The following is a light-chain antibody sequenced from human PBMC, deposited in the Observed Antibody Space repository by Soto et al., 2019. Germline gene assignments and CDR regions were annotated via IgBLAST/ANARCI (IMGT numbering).Light chain of an antibody. V-gene: IGLV1-44*01. J-gene: IGLJ3*02. CDR3: AAWDASLNALV. CDR2: SNN. CDR1: SSNIGSNI. Sequence: QAVLTQPPSASGTPGQRVTISCSGSSSNIGSNIVNWYRQLPGTAPKVLIYSNNQRPSGVPDRFFGSKSGTSTSLAISGLQSEDEAEYYCAAWDASLNALVFGGGTKLTVL.